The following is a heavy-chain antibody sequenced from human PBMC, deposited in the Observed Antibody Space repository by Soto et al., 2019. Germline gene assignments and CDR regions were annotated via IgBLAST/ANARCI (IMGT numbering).Heavy chain of an antibody. CDR3: AKDRTTVTTLGLSNDAFDI. V-gene: IGHV3-23*01. Sequence: EVQLLESGGGLVQPGGSLRLSCAASGFTFSSYAMSWVRQAPGKGLEWVSAISGSGGSTYYADSVKGRFTISRDNSKNTLSLQMNSLRAEDTAVYYCAKDRTTVTTLGLSNDAFDIWGQGTMVTVSS. J-gene: IGHJ3*02. CDR2: ISGSGGST. D-gene: IGHD4-17*01. CDR1: GFTFSSYA.